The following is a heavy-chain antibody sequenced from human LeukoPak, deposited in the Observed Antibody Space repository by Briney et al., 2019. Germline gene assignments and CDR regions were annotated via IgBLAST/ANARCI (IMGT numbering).Heavy chain of an antibody. D-gene: IGHD3-3*01. CDR2: INAGNGNT. J-gene: IGHJ5*02. V-gene: IGHV1-3*01. CDR3: ARTTIFGVVILAFDP. CDR1: GYTFTSYA. Sequence: ASVKVSCKASGYTFTSYAMHWVRQAPGQKLEWMEWINAGNGNTKYSQKFQGRATITRDTSASTAYMELSSLRSEDTAVYYCARTTIFGVVILAFDPWGQGTLVTVSS.